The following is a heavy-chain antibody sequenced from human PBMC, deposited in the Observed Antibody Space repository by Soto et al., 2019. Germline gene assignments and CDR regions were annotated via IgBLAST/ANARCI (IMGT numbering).Heavy chain of an antibody. V-gene: IGHV1-46*01. CDR3: ARWSIFTWSDAFDI. Sequence: QVELVQSGAEVKKPGASVKVSCKAAGYTFTSYYMHWVRQAPGQGLEWMGFINPSGGITTYAQKFQARVTMTSDTSTSTVYMELRTLKSEDTAVYYCARWSIFTWSDAFDIWGQGTMVTVSA. CDR2: INPSGGIT. J-gene: IGHJ3*02. D-gene: IGHD3-3*01. CDR1: GYTFTSYY.